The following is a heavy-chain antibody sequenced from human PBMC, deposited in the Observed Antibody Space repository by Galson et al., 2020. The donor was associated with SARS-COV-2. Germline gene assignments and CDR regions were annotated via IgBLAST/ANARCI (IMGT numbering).Heavy chain of an antibody. V-gene: IGHV4-34*01. D-gene: IGHD3-10*01. J-gene: IGHJ6*03. Sequence: SETLSLTCAVYGGSFSGYSWTWIRQPPGKGLEWIGEINIGGNTNYSPSLRSRVTVSVDPSKNQFSLNLRSVTAADTALYYCARGHRGVVPSPVLGLGPYYSYYYMDVWDKGTTVTVSS. CDR1: GGSFSGYS. CDR2: INIGGNT. CDR3: ARGHRGVVPSPVLGLGPYYSYYYMDV.